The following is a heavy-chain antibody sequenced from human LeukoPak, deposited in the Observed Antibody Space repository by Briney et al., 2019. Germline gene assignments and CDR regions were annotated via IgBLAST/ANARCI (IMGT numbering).Heavy chain of an antibody. V-gene: IGHV1-3*02. CDR1: GYTFTSYA. CDR3: ARDSQVGAIPKGAFDI. CDR2: SNAGNGNT. Sequence: GASVKVSCKASGYTFTSYAMHWVRQAPGQRLEWMGWSNAGNGNTKYSQEFQGRVTTTRDTSASTAYMELSSLRSEDMAVYYCARDSQVGAIPKGAFDIWGQGTMVTVSS. J-gene: IGHJ3*02. D-gene: IGHD1-26*01.